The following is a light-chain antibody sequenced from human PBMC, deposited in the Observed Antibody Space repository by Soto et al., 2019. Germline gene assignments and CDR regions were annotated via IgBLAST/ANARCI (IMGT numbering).Light chain of an antibody. CDR1: QSVLYSSNNKNY. V-gene: IGKV4-1*01. J-gene: IGKJ1*01. CDR3: QQYYTTPPT. Sequence: DIVMTQSPDSLAVSLGERATINCKSSQSVLYSSNNKNYLAWYQQKPGQPPKLLLYWASTRKSGVPDRFSGSESGTDFTLTISSLKAEDVAVYYCQQYYTTPPTFGQGTTVEIK. CDR2: WAS.